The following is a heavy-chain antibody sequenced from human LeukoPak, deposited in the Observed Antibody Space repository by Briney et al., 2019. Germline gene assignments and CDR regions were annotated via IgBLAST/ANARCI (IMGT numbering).Heavy chain of an antibody. Sequence: ASVKVSCKASGYTFSSNYMHWVRQAPGQGLEWMGIINPSDGSANSAQKFQGRVTMTRDTSTSTVYMELSSLRSEDTAVYYCARDRGKVVIATYWYFDLWGRGTLVTVSS. CDR2: INPSDGSA. J-gene: IGHJ2*01. V-gene: IGHV1-46*01. CDR3: ARDRGKVVIATYWYFDL. CDR1: GYTFSSNY. D-gene: IGHD3-22*01.